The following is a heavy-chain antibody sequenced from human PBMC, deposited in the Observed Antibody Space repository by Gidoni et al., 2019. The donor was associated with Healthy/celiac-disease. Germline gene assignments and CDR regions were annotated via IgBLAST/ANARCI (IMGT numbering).Heavy chain of an antibody. CDR2: IYYSGST. J-gene: IGHJ4*02. Sequence: CTVSGGSISSGGYYWSWIRQHPGKGLEWIGYIYYSGSTYYNPSLKSRVTISVDTSKNQFSLKLSSVTAADTAVYYWARAHDMDTARDWGQGTLVTVSS. D-gene: IGHD5-18*01. V-gene: IGHV4-31*03. CDR3: ARAHDMDTARD. CDR1: GGSISSGGYY.